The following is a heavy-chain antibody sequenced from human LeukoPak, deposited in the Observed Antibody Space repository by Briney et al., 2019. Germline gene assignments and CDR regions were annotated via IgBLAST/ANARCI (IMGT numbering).Heavy chain of an antibody. J-gene: IGHJ4*02. Sequence: PSETLSLTCTVSGGSISSGDYYWSWIRQPPGKGLEWIGYIYYSGSTNYNPSLKSRVTISVDTSKNQFSLKLSSVTAADTAVYYCARNIAVAGTGDDYFDYWGQGTLVTVSS. CDR1: GGSISSGDYY. V-gene: IGHV4-61*08. D-gene: IGHD6-19*01. CDR2: IYYSGST. CDR3: ARNIAVAGTGDDYFDY.